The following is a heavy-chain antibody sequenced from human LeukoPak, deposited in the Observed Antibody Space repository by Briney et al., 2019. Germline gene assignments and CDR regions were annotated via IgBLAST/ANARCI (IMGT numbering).Heavy chain of an antibody. Sequence: SETLSLTCAVSGGSISSSNWWSWVRQPPGKGLEWIGEIYHSGNTNYNPSLKSRVTILEDKSKNQFSLKLSSVTAADTAVYYCARLSLKVLEWSPTKGKETHYFDYWGQGTLVTVSS. CDR3: ARLSLKVLEWSPTKGKETHYFDY. CDR2: IYHSGNT. V-gene: IGHV4-4*02. J-gene: IGHJ4*02. D-gene: IGHD3-3*01. CDR1: GGSISSSNW.